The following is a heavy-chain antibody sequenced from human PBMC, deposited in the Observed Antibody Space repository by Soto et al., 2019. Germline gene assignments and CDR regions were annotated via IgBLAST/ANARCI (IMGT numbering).Heavy chain of an antibody. CDR3: ARSSCSSTICYNWFDP. CDR2: IYDSGNT. V-gene: IGHV4-39*01. Sequence: SETLSLTCTFSGGSISTSSYPWGWIRQPPGKGLEWIANIYDSGNTYNNPSLKSRVTISVDTSKNQFSLKLTSVTAADTAIYYCARSSCSSTICYNWFDPWGQGTMVTVSS. D-gene: IGHD2-2*01. CDR1: GGSISTSSYP. J-gene: IGHJ5*02.